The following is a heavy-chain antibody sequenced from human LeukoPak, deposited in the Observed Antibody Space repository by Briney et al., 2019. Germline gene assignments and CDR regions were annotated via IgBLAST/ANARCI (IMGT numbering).Heavy chain of an antibody. D-gene: IGHD3-22*01. Sequence: GGSLRLSCTASGFTFGDYAMSWFRQAPGKGLEWVGFIRSKTYGGTTEYAASVKGRFTISRDDSKRTAYLQMNSLKTEDTAVYYCTRDQVVITTFYQYYMDVWGKGTTVTVSS. CDR1: GFTFGDYA. CDR2: IRSKTYGGTT. V-gene: IGHV3-49*03. CDR3: TRDQVVITTFYQYYMDV. J-gene: IGHJ6*03.